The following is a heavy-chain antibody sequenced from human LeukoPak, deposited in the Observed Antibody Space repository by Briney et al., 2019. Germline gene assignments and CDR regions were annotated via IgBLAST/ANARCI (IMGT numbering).Heavy chain of an antibody. CDR3: ARDSSPNKYYYDSSGYSY. V-gene: IGHV3-7*01. J-gene: IGHJ4*02. D-gene: IGHD3-22*01. Sequence: PGGSLRLSCAASGFTFSSYWMSWVRQAPGKVLDRVANIKQDGSEKYYVDSVKGRFTISRDNAKSSLYLQMNSLRAEDTAVYYCARDSSPNKYYYDSSGYSYWGQGTLVTVSS. CDR2: IKQDGSEK. CDR1: GFTFSSYW.